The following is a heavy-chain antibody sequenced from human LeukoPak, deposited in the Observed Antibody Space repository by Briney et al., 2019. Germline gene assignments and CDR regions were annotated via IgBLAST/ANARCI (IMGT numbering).Heavy chain of an antibody. Sequence: ASVKVSCKASGYTFTSYYMHWVRQAPGQGLEWMGIINPSGGSTSYAQKLQGRVTLTIDTFTNTVYMELRGLRSDDTAVYYCARDPYVIVAGNLDYWGQGTLVTVSS. V-gene: IGHV1-46*01. CDR3: ARDPYVIVAGNLDY. D-gene: IGHD6-19*01. CDR1: GYTFTSYY. CDR2: INPSGGST. J-gene: IGHJ4*02.